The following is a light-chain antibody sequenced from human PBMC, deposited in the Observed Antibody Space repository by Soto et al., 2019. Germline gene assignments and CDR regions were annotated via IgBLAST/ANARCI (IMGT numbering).Light chain of an antibody. CDR1: QSVSSY. J-gene: IGKJ1*01. V-gene: IGKV3-20*01. CDR2: GAS. CDR3: QQYGSSSWT. Sequence: EILMTQSPVTLSVSPGERATLSCRASQSVSSYLAWYQQKPGQAPRLLIYGASSRATGIPDRFSGSWSGTDFTLTISRLEPEDFAVYYCQQYGSSSWTFGQGTKVDI.